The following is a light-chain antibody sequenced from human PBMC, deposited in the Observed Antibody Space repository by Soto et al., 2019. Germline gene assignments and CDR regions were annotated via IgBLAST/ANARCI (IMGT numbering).Light chain of an antibody. CDR3: QQYDNLPRWT. J-gene: IGKJ1*01. Sequence: DIQMTQSPSSLSASVGDRVTITCQASQDINNCLNWYQQKPGKAPKLLIYDASNLETGVPSRFSGSGSGTDFTFTISSLQPEDIATYYCQQYDNLPRWTFGQGTKVDIK. V-gene: IGKV1-33*01. CDR1: QDINNC. CDR2: DAS.